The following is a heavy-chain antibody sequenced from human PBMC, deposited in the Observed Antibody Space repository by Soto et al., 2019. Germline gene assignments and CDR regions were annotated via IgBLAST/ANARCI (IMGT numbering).Heavy chain of an antibody. CDR1: GFTFSIYA. CDR3: AKAWDRSGRNAFDY. Sequence: SLRLSCASSGFTFSIYAMSWVLQAPGKGLYWFSAISGSGGITYYADSLKVRFTISRDNSNNTLYLQMNILIAYDTSLYYCAKAWDRSGRNAFDYWGQGTMVTVSS. J-gene: IGHJ4*02. CDR2: ISGSGGIT. D-gene: IGHD3-22*01. V-gene: IGHV3-23*01.